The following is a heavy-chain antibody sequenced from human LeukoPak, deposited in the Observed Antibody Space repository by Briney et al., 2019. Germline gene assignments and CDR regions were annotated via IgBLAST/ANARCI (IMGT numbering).Heavy chain of an antibody. J-gene: IGHJ5*02. CDR1: GGSLSGYY. Sequence: SETLSLTCAVYGGSLSGYYWSWIRQPPGKGLEWIGEINHSGSTNYNPSLKSRVTISVDTSKNQFSLKLSSVTAADTAVYYCARVRSSSWYSTSWFDPWGQGTLVTVSS. V-gene: IGHV4-34*01. CDR2: INHSGST. CDR3: ARVRSSSWYSTSWFDP. D-gene: IGHD6-13*01.